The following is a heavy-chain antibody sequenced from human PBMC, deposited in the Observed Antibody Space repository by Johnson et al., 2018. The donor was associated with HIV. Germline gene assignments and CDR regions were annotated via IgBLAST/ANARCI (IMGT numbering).Heavy chain of an antibody. D-gene: IGHD2-15*01. CDR1: GFTVSSNY. V-gene: IGHV3-23*04. CDR3: ARDDLDSGGFLMAFSV. CDR2: SGSGGST. J-gene: IGHJ3*01. Sequence: EVQLVESGGGLIQPGGSLRLSCAASGFTVSSNYMSWVRQAPGKGLDWVSTISGSGGSTYSADSVKGRFTISRDNSENTLYLQMNSLRAEDTAVYYCARDDLDSGGFLMAFSVWGQGTTVTVSS.